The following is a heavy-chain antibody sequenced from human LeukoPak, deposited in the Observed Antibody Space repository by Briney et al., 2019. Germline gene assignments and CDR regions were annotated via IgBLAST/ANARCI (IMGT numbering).Heavy chain of an antibody. CDR2: INSDGSST. CDR1: GFTFSSYW. Sequence: GGSLRLSCAASGFTFSSYWMHWVRQAPGKGLVWVSRINSDGSSTTYADSVKGRFTISRDNAKNTLYLQMNSLRAEDTAVYYCTRDSYYGSGSYYNWGQGTLVTVSS. CDR3: TRDSYYGSGSYYN. J-gene: IGHJ4*02. V-gene: IGHV3-74*01. D-gene: IGHD3-10*01.